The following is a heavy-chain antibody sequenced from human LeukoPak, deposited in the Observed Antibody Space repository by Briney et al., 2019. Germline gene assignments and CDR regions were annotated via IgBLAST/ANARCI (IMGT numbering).Heavy chain of an antibody. Sequence: SVKVSCKASGGTFSSYVISWVRQAPGQGLEWMGGIIPIFGTANNAQKFQGRVTITADESTSTAYMELSSLRSEDTAVYYCWGGGWKKPFNYWGQGTLVTVSS. V-gene: IGHV1-69*13. CDR2: IIPIFGTA. J-gene: IGHJ4*02. CDR3: WGGGWKKPFNY. CDR1: GGTFSSYV. D-gene: IGHD2-21*01.